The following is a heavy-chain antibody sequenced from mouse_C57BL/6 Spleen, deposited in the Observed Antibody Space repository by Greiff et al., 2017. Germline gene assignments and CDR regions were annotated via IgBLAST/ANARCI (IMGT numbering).Heavy chain of an antibody. Sequence: EVQLQQSGPGLVKPSQSLSLTCSVTGYSITSGYYWNWIRQFPGNKLEWMGYISYDGSNNYNPSLKNRISITRDTSKNQFFLKLNSVTTEDTATYYCASETGDFDYWGQGTTLTVSS. CDR1: GYSITSGYY. V-gene: IGHV3-6*01. J-gene: IGHJ2*01. D-gene: IGHD4-1*01. CDR3: ASETGDFDY. CDR2: ISYDGSN.